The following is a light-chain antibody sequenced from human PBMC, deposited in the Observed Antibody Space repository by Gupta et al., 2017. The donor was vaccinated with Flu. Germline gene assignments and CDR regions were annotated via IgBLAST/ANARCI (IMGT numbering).Light chain of an antibody. CDR2: AAS. J-gene: IGKJ1*01. CDR3: QQYYSIPWT. CDR1: QSLGSY. V-gene: IGKV1-39*01. Sequence: DIQMTQSPSSLSASVGDRLTITCRASQSLGSYLNWYQQKPGKAPKLLIYAASSLQSGVPSRFRGSGSGTDFTLTISSLQPEDFATYFCQQYYSIPWTFGQGTKVEIK.